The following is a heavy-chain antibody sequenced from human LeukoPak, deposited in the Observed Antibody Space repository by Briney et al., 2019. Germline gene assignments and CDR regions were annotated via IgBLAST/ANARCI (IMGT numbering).Heavy chain of an antibody. CDR1: GFTFDDYA. CDR3: AKDLDYDTLTGYFDY. Sequence: GGSLRLSCAASGFTFDDYARHWVRQAPGKALEGVSDISWNSGSIGYADSVKGRFTISRDNAKNSLYLQMNSLRAEDTALYYCAKDLDYDTLTGYFDYWGQGTLVTVSS. D-gene: IGHD3-9*01. CDR2: ISWNSGSI. J-gene: IGHJ4*02. V-gene: IGHV3-9*01.